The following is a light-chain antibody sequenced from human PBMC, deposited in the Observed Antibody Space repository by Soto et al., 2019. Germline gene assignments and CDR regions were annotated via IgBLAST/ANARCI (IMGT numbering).Light chain of an antibody. CDR2: GAN. CDR1: QSVNTN. CDR3: QQYNNWPRT. V-gene: IGKV3D-15*01. Sequence: VMTQTPATLSVSPGERATLSCRASQSVNTNLAWYQQKPGQAPRLLIYGANTRATGIPGRFSGSGSGTESTLTISSLQSEDFAVYYCQQYNNWPRTFGQGTKVDI. J-gene: IGKJ1*01.